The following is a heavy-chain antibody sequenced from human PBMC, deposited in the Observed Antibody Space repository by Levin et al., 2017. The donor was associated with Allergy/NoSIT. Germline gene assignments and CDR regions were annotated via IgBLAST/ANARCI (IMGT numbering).Heavy chain of an antibody. J-gene: IGHJ4*02. Sequence: GESLKISCKASGYTFTSYGISWVRQAPGQGLEWMGWISAYNGNTNYAQKLQGRVTMTTDTSTSTAYMELRSLRSDDTAVYYCARGDLVGATTGFDYWGQGTLVTVSS. CDR1: GYTFTSYG. CDR2: ISAYNGNT. CDR3: ARGDLVGATTGFDY. D-gene: IGHD1-26*01. V-gene: IGHV1-18*01.